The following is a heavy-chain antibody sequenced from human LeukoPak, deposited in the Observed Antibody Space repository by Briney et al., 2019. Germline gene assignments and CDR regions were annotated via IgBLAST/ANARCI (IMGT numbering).Heavy chain of an antibody. J-gene: IGHJ1*01. D-gene: IGHD6-19*01. Sequence: SVKVSCKASGGTFSSYAISWVRQAPGQGLEWMGGIIPIFGTANYAQKFQGRVTITADKSTSTAYMELSSLRSEDTAVYYCARGPIAVAGEYFQHWGQGTLVTVSS. CDR3: ARGPIAVAGEYFQH. CDR2: IIPIFGTA. V-gene: IGHV1-69*06. CDR1: GGTFSSYA.